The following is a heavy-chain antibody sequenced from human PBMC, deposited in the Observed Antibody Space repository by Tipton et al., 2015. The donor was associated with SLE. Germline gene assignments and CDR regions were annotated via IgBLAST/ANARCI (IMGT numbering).Heavy chain of an antibody. J-gene: IGHJ4*02. CDR1: GFTFSSYA. CDR3: ARAAHCGGDCYLPVDF. D-gene: IGHD2-21*01. Sequence: SLRLSCAASGFTFSSYAMHWVRQAPGKGLEWVAVISYDGSNKYYADSVKGRFTISRDNSKNTLYLQMNSLRAEDTAVYYCARAAHCGGDCYLPVDFWGQGTLVAVSS. CDR2: ISYDGSNK. V-gene: IGHV3-30*04.